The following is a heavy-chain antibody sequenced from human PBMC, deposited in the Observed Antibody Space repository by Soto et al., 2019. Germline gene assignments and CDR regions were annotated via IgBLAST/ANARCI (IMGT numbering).Heavy chain of an antibody. J-gene: IGHJ4*02. CDR1: GGSISSYY. D-gene: IGHD5-18*01. CDR2: IYYSGST. Sequence: PSETLSLTCTVSGGSISSYYWSWIRQPPGKGLEWIGYIYYSGSTNYNPSLKSRVTISVDTSKNQFSLKLSSVTAADTAVYYCARRYGSFDYWGQGTLVTVSS. V-gene: IGHV4-59*08. CDR3: ARRYGSFDY.